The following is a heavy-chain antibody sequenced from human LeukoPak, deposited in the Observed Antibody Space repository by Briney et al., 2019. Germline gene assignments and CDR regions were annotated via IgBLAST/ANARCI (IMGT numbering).Heavy chain of an antibody. D-gene: IGHD3-9*01. V-gene: IGHV1-2*04. CDR3: ARTADDILRPYGMDV. CDR2: INPNSGGT. CDR1: GYTFTGYY. Sequence: ASVKVSCKASGYTFTGYYMHWVRQAPGQGLEWMGWINPNSGGTNYAQKFQGWVTMTRDTSISTAYMELSRLRSDDTAVYYCARTADDILRPYGMDVWGKGTTVTVSS. J-gene: IGHJ6*04.